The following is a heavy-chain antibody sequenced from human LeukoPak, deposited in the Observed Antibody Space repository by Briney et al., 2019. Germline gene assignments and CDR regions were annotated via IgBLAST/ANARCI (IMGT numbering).Heavy chain of an antibody. CDR2: ITNSGSTI. J-gene: IGHJ4*02. Sequence: GGSLRLSCAASGFTFSDYYMGWIRQAPGKGPECVSYITNSGSTIYYADSVRGRFTISRDNAKNSLNLQMNSLRAEDTAVYYCARDRTTGTTAGWYYFDYWGQGTLVTVSS. CDR3: ARDRTTGTTAGWYYFDY. D-gene: IGHD1-1*01. CDR1: GFTFSDYY. V-gene: IGHV3-11*04.